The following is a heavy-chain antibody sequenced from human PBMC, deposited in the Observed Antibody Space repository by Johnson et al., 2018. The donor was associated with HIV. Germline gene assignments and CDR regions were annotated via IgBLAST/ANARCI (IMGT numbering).Heavy chain of an antibody. D-gene: IGHD3-22*01. Sequence: QVQLVESGGGVVQPGRSLRLSCAASGFTFSSYAMHWVRQAPGKGLECVAVISYDGSNKYYADSVKGRFTISRDNSKNTLYLQMNSLRAEDTAVYYCAGDVAATMIEGGGAYDAFDVWGQGTMVTVSS. CDR3: AGDVAATMIEGGGAYDAFDV. J-gene: IGHJ3*01. V-gene: IGHV3-30-3*01. CDR1: GFTFSSYA. CDR2: ISYDGSNK.